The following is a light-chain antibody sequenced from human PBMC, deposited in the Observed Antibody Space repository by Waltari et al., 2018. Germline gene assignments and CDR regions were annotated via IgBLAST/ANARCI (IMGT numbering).Light chain of an antibody. CDR2: DAS. CDR3: HQRSSWPYT. V-gene: IGKV3-11*01. J-gene: IGKJ2*01. CDR1: KSVGIV. Sequence: EIVLTQSPATLSSSPGERATLSCRPSKSVGIVLACYQQKPCQAPRLLIYDASNRATGIPARFSGSGSGTDFTFTISSLEPEDFVVYYCHQRSSWPYTFGQGTKLEIK.